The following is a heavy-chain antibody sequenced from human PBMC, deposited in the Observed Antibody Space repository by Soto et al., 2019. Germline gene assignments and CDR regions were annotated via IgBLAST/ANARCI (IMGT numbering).Heavy chain of an antibody. D-gene: IGHD3-10*01. CDR2: ISGSGGST. J-gene: IGHJ6*02. CDR3: AKRKVNGLGTYYYYYYAMDV. V-gene: IGHV3-23*01. Sequence: GGYLRLSCAASGFTFSTYAMTWVRQAPGKGLEWVSAISGSGGSTYYADSVKGRFTISRDNSKNTLYLQMNSLRAEDTAVYYYAKRKVNGLGTYYYYYYAMDVWGQGTTVTVSS. CDR1: GFTFSTYA.